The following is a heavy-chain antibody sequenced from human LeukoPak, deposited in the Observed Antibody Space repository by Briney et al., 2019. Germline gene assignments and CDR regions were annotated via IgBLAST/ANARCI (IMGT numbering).Heavy chain of an antibody. CDR2: ISGSGGST. Sequence: GGSLRLSCATSGFIFSTYALSWVRQAPGKGLEWASSISGSGGSTYHADSVKGRFTISRDSSKNTLYLQMNSLRAEDTAVYYCAKDTGSYPPHDAFDIWGQGTMVTVSS. V-gene: IGHV3-23*01. CDR3: AKDTGSYPPHDAFDI. CDR1: GFIFSTYA. J-gene: IGHJ3*02. D-gene: IGHD1-26*01.